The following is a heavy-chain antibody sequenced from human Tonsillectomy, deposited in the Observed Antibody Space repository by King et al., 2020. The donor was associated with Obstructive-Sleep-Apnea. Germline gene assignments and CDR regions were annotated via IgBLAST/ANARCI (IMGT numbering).Heavy chain of an antibody. J-gene: IGHJ3*02. CDR3: ARDFNYYDSSGYYAFDI. V-gene: IGHV3-66*01. D-gene: IGHD3-22*01. Sequence: VQLVESGGGLVQPGGSLRLSCAASGFTVSSNYMSWVRQAPGKGLEWVSVIYSGGSTYYADSVKGRFTISRDNSKNTLYLQMNSLRAEDTAVYYCARDFNYYDSSGYYAFDIWGQGIMVTVSS. CDR1: GFTVSSNY. CDR2: IYSGGST.